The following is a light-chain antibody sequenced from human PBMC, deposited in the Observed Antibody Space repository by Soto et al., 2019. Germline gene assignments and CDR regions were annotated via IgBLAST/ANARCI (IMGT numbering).Light chain of an antibody. V-gene: IGKV1-39*01. Sequence: DIQMTQSPSSLSASVGDRVTITCRASQRISSYLNWYQQIPGKAPKLLIYAANTLQSGVPSRFSGSESGTDFTLTISSLQPEDFVTYYCQQSYIAPFSFVPGSKVDFK. CDR1: QRISSY. J-gene: IGKJ3*01. CDR2: AAN. CDR3: QQSYIAPFS.